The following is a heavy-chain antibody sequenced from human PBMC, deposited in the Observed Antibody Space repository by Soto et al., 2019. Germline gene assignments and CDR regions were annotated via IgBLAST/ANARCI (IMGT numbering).Heavy chain of an antibody. CDR2: ISSSISYI. D-gene: IGHD2-2*01. J-gene: IGHJ4*02. V-gene: IGHV3-21*01. Sequence: EVQLVESGGGLVKPGGSLRLSCAASGFIFSSYSMNWVRQAPGKGLEWVSSISSSISYIYYADSVKGRFTISRDNAKNSLYRQMNSLRAEDTAVYYCARGYQEGIVVVPADTDYWGQGTLVTVSS. CDR1: GFIFSSYS. CDR3: ARGYQEGIVVVPADTDY.